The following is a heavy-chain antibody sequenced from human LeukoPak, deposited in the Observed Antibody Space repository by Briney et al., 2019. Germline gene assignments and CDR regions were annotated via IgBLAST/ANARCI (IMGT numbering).Heavy chain of an antibody. D-gene: IGHD2/OR15-2a*01. CDR2: IKRNRDGGTT. V-gene: IGHV3-15*01. J-gene: IGHJ4*02. CDR1: GFTFSDAW. Sequence: GGSLRLSCAVSGFTFSDAWMTWVRQAPGKGLEWVARIKRNRDGGTTDYTAPVRGRFTIPRDDSKNTLYLQMNSLKTEDTAVYYCVGTFLGYWGLGTLVTVSS. CDR3: VGTFLGY.